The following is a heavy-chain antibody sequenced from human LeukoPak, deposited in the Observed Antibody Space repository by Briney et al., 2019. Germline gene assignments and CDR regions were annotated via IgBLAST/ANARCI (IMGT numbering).Heavy chain of an antibody. CDR3: AKDPDPLPDYLDY. CDR1: GFTFSSYA. J-gene: IGHJ4*02. Sequence: GGSLRLSCAASGFTFSSYAMSWVRQAPGKGLEWVAAISGSGGSTYYADSVKGRFTISRDNSKNTLYLQMNSLRAEDTAVYYCAKDPDPLPDYLDYWGQGTLVTVSS. V-gene: IGHV3-23*01. D-gene: IGHD1-14*01. CDR2: ISGSGGST.